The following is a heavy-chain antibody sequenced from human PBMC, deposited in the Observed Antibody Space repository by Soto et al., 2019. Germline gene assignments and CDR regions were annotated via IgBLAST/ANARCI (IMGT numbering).Heavy chain of an antibody. CDR1: GGSISGGGYT. D-gene: IGHD6-13*01. CDR2: IYHSGSP. CDR3: ARHHQCSNENHRYGMAV. V-gene: IGHV4-30-2*01. Sequence: SETLSLTCAVSGGSISGGGYTWSWIRQPPGKGLEWIGYIYHSGSPYYNPSLKSRVTISVDRSKNQFSLKLSSVTAADTAVYYCARHHQCSNENHRYGMAVWGQGTTVTVSS. J-gene: IGHJ6*02.